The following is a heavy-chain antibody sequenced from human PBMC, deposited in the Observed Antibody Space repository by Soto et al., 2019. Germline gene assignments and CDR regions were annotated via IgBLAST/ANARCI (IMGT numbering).Heavy chain of an antibody. CDR1: GFTFSNAW. CDR2: IKSKTDGGTT. CDR3: PTSIAVAGTHDAFDI. Sequence: GGSLRLSCAASGFTFSNAWMNWVRQAPGKGLEWVGRIKSKTDGGTTDYAAPVKGRFTISRDDSKNTLYLQMNSLKTEDTAVYYCPTSIAVAGTHDAFDIWGQGTMVTVPS. D-gene: IGHD6-19*01. J-gene: IGHJ3*02. V-gene: IGHV3-15*07.